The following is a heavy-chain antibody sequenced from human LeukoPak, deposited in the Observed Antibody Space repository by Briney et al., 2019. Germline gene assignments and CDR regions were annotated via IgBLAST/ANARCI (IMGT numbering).Heavy chain of an antibody. CDR3: ASLPAYGDTRFDY. CDR2: IYTSGST. J-gene: IGHJ4*02. V-gene: IGHV4-61*02. Sequence: PSETLSLTCTVSGGSISSGIYYWSWIRQPAGKGLEWIGRIYTSGSTNYNPSLKSRVTISVDTSKNQFSLKLSSVTAADTAVYYCASLPAYGDTRFDYWGQGTLVTVSS. CDR1: GGSISSGIYY. D-gene: IGHD4-17*01.